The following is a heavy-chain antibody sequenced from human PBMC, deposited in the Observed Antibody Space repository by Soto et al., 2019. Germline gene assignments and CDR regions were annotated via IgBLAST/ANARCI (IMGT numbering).Heavy chain of an antibody. Sequence: EVQLVESGGGLVQPGRSLRLSCAASGFTFDDYAMHWVRQAPGKGLEWVSGISWNSGSIGYADSVKGRFTISRDNAKNSLYLQMNSLRAADAALYSCVKGGQLLAEGGGYWGQGTLVTVSS. CDR3: VKGGQLLAEGGGY. CDR2: ISWNSGSI. D-gene: IGHD2-2*01. J-gene: IGHJ4*02. V-gene: IGHV3-9*01. CDR1: GFTFDDYA.